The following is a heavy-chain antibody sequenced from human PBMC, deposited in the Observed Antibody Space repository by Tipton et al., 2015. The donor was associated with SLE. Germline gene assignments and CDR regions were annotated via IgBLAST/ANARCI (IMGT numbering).Heavy chain of an antibody. D-gene: IGHD3-3*01. CDR2: IYYSGSP. CDR1: GFSVRNNY. Sequence: LRLSCAASGFSVRNNYMSWIRQAPGKGLEWIGNIYYSGSPYYNPSLKSRVTISVNTSKNQFSLRLSSVTAADTAMFYCASGTLEWSHEPDYWGQGTLVTVSS. J-gene: IGHJ4*02. CDR3: ASGTLEWSHEPDY. V-gene: IGHV4-39*07.